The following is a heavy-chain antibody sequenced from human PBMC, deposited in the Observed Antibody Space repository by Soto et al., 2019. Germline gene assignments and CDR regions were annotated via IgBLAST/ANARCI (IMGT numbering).Heavy chain of an antibody. V-gene: IGHV4-4*07. Sequence: ECLSPTCPVSGVSISSFYWSWIRQPAGKGLEWIGRIYSGGRNNYNPSLKSRVTMSVDTSKNQFSLRLSSVTAADTAMYYCARGSSRWDYWGQGTLVTVSS. J-gene: IGHJ4*02. CDR1: GVSISSFY. CDR2: IYSGGRN. D-gene: IGHD6-13*01. CDR3: ARGSSRWDY.